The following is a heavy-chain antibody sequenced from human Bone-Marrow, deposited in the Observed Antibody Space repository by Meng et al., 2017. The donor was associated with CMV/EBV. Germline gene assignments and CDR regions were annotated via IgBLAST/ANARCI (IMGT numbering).Heavy chain of an antibody. CDR3: ARDTTGDRYYYGMDV. CDR1: GFTFSNYA. J-gene: IGHJ6*02. CDR2: ISYDGTNK. D-gene: IGHD4-11*01. Sequence: GESLKISCAASGFTFSNYAIHWVRQAPGKGLEWVAVISYDGTNKYYGDPVKGRFTISRDNSKNTLYLQMNSLRPEDTAVYYCARDTTGDRYYYGMDVWGQGTTVTVSS. V-gene: IGHV3-30-3*01.